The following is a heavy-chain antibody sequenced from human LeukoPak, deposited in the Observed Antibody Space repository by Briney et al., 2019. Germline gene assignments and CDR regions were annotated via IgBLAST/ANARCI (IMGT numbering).Heavy chain of an antibody. CDR3: ASLVATISPDFDY. CDR2: ISYDGSNK. V-gene: IGHV3-30*04. CDR1: GFTFSSYA. Sequence: GGSLRLSCAASGFTFSSYAMHWVRQAPGKGLEWVAVISYDGSNKYYADSVKGRFTISRDNSKNTLYLQMNSLRAEDTAVYYCASLVATISPDFDYWGQGTLAAVSS. D-gene: IGHD5-12*01. J-gene: IGHJ4*02.